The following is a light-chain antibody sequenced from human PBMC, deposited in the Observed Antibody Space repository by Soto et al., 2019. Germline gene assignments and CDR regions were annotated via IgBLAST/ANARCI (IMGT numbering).Light chain of an antibody. CDR1: SSDVGGYNY. V-gene: IGLV2-14*01. Sequence: QSVLKRPASGSGAPGESITISCTGTSSDVGGYNYVSWYQQHPGKAPKLMIYDVSNRPSGVSNRFSGSKSGNTASLTISGLQAEDEADYYCSSYTSSSTLLFGTGTKVTVL. J-gene: IGLJ1*01. CDR2: DVS. CDR3: SSYTSSSTLL.